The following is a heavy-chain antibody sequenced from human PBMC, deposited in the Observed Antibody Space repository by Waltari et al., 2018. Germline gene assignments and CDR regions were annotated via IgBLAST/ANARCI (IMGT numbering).Heavy chain of an antibody. CDR2: VYQSGST. Sequence: QVPLQESGPGPVKPSQTLTLTCNVSGGSISRPYYWSWIRQSPGKGLEWIGYVYQSGSTLYNPTLNNRVTMSVDRSKNQFSLRLTSLTAADTAVYFCARGGGGYDKYYCDLWGQGTLVTVSS. V-gene: IGHV4-30-4*01. J-gene: IGHJ5*02. CDR1: GGSISRPYY. CDR3: ARGGGGYDKYYCDL. D-gene: IGHD5-12*01.